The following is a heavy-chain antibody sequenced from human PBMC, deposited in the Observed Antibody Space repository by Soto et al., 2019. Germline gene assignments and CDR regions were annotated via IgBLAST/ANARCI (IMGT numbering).Heavy chain of an antibody. CDR1: GFTFSSYG. CDR3: AKEGYGDNYYYMDV. D-gene: IGHD4-17*01. Sequence: QVQLVESGGGVVQPGRSLRLSCAASGFTFSSYGMHWVRQAPGKGLEWVAVISYDGSNKYYADSVKGRFTISRDNSKITLYLHSNSLRAEDTAVYYCAKEGYGDNYYYMDVWGKGTTVTVSS. J-gene: IGHJ6*03. CDR2: ISYDGSNK. V-gene: IGHV3-30*18.